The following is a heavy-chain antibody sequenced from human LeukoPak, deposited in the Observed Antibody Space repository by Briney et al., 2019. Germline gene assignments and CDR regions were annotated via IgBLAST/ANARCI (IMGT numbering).Heavy chain of an antibody. Sequence: GGSLRLSCAASGFTFSSYEMNWIRQAPGKGLEWVSYISSSGSTIYYAASVKGRFTISRDNAKNSLYLQMDGLRAEDTAVYYCARGATDSEEWELPDGDHWGQGTLVSVSS. D-gene: IGHD1-26*01. CDR1: GFTFSSYE. V-gene: IGHV3-48*03. CDR2: ISSSGSTI. J-gene: IGHJ4*02. CDR3: ARGATDSEEWELPDGDH.